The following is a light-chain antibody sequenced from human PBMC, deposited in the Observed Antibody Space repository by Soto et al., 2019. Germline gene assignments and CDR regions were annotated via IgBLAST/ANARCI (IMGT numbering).Light chain of an antibody. CDR2: DVS. Sequence: QSVLTQPASVSGSPGQSFTISCTGNSSDVGDYNYVSWYQQHPGKAPKLMIYDVSNRPSGVSNRFSGSKSGNTASLTISGLQAEDEADYYCSSYTSSSTRVFGTGTKVTVL. CDR3: SSYTSSSTRV. V-gene: IGLV2-14*01. CDR1: SSDVGDYNY. J-gene: IGLJ1*01.